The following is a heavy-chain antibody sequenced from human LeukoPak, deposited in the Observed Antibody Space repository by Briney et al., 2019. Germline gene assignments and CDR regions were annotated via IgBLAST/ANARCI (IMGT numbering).Heavy chain of an antibody. J-gene: IGHJ4*02. CDR2: INHSGST. D-gene: IGHD6-19*01. CDR3: ARGYSSGWYVKNFDY. CDR1: GGSLRGYY. Sequence: TSEPLSLTCAVQGGSLRGYYWSWLRQPPGKGLEWSGEINHSGSTNYNPSLKSRVTISVDTSKNQFSLKLSSVTAADTAVYYCARGYSSGWYVKNFDYWGQGTLVTVSS. V-gene: IGHV4-34*01.